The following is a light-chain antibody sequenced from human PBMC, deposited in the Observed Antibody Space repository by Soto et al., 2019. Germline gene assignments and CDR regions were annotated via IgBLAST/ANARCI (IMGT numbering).Light chain of an antibody. V-gene: IGKV1-5*03. J-gene: IGKJ1*01. CDR1: QTIGSW. CDR3: QHYNSYSEP. CDR2: KAS. Sequence: DIQMTKSPATLSGSVGDRVTITCRASQTIGSWLAWYQQKPGKAPKLLIYKASTLKSGVPSRFSGSGSGTEFTLTISSLQPDDFATYYCQHYNSYSEPFGQGTKVDIK.